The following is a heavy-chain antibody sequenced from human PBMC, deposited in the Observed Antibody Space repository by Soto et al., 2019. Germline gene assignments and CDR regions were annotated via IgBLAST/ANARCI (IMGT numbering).Heavy chain of an antibody. CDR3: ARHGSGSQNYYGMDV. CDR1: GYTFTSYY. J-gene: IGHJ6*02. CDR2: INPNGGST. V-gene: IGHV1-46*01. Sequence: QVQLVQSGAEVKKPGASVKVSCKASGYTFTSYYMHWVRQAPGQGLEWMGIINPNGGSTSHAQKFQGRLTMTRDTSTSTVYMELSSLRSEDTAVYYCARHGSGSQNYYGMDVWGQGTTVTVSS. D-gene: IGHD3-10*01.